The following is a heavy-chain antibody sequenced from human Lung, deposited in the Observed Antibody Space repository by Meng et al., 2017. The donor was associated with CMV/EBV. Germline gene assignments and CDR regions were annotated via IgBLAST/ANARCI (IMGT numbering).Heavy chain of an antibody. CDR2: ISAYNGNT. CDR1: GYTFTSYG. CDR3: AREGYGGYVPYYYYGMDV. J-gene: IGHJ6*02. V-gene: IGHV1-18*01. Sequence: ASXXVSXKASGYTFTSYGISWVRQAPGQGLEWMGWISAYNGNTNYAQKLQGRVTMTTDTSTSTAYMELRSLRSDDTAVYYCAREGYGGYVPYYYYGMDVWGQGXTVTVSS. D-gene: IGHD4-17*01.